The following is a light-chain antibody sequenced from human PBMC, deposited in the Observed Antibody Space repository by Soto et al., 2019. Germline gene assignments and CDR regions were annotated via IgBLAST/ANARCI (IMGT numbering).Light chain of an antibody. CDR3: QSYDSSLSGWV. Sequence: QSVLTQPPSVSGAPGQRVTISCTGSSSNIGAGYDVHWYQQLPGTAPKLLIYGNSNRPSGVPDRFSGSKSGTSASLAITGLRDEDEADYYCQSYDSSLSGWVFGGGTKPPS. CDR2: GNS. CDR1: SSNIGAGYD. J-gene: IGLJ3*02. V-gene: IGLV1-40*01.